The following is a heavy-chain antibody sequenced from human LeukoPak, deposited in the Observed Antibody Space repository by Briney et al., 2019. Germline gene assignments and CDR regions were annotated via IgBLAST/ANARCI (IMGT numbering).Heavy chain of an antibody. D-gene: IGHD6-19*01. CDR1: GFTFSSYS. Sequence: PGGSLRLSWAASGFTFSSYSMNWVRQAPGKGLEWVSSISSSSSYIYYADSVKGRFTISRDNAKNSLYLQMNSLRAEDTAVYYCARELYSSGWYVGYWGQGTLVTVSS. CDR2: ISSSSSYI. CDR3: ARELYSSGWYVGY. J-gene: IGHJ4*02. V-gene: IGHV3-21*01.